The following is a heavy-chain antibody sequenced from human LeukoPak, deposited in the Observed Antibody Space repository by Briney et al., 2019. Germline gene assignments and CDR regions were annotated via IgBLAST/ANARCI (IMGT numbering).Heavy chain of an antibody. J-gene: IGHJ4*02. CDR2: INPDNDDT. CDR3: ARASYYYDKSGYDY. D-gene: IGHD3-22*01. CDR1: GYTFFGYH. Sequence: ASLKVSCKASGYTFFGYHIHWVRQGPGQGLEWMGWINPDNDDTKYPQKFQGRVTLTRDTSINTAFMEVHRLRSDDTAIYYCARASYYYDKSGYDYWGQGTLVTVSS. V-gene: IGHV1-2*02.